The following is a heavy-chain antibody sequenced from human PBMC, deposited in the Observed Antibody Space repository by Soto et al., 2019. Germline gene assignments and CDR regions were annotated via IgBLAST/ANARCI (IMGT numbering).Heavy chain of an antibody. CDR3: AKGGPSSXWFDP. D-gene: IGHD6-13*01. V-gene: IGHV4-59*01. CDR2: IYYSGST. CDR1: GGSISGFY. J-gene: IGHJ5*02. Sequence: PSETLSLTCTVSGGSISGFYWSWIRQPPRKAPEWIGYIYYSGSTNYNPSLRSRVTISVDTSRNQFSLEMTSLTAADTAVYYCAKGGPSSXWFDPWGLGTLVT.